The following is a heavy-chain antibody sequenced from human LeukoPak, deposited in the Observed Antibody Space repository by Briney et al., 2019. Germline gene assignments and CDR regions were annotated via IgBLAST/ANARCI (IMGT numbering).Heavy chain of an antibody. CDR2: IYHSGST. CDR1: GDSISGSNW. Sequence: SGTLSLTCAVSGDSISGSNWWTWVRQPPGKGLEWIGEIYHSGSTNYNPSLKSRVTISLETTENQFSLRLRSVTAADTAVYYCAREGIAVADTYYYYYMDVWGKGTWVTVSS. D-gene: IGHD6-19*01. J-gene: IGHJ6*03. CDR3: AREGIAVADTYYYYYMDV. V-gene: IGHV4-4*02.